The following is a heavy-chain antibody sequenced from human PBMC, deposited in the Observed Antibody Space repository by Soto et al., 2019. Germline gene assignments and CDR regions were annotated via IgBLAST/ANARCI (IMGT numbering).Heavy chain of an antibody. Sequence: PGGSLRLSCAASGCAFSPAWVTWVRPAPGKGLEWVALIKSKTSGETRAYAAPVKGRFTISRDDSENTVFLQMDSLKTEDTAVYCCVIDDAARGFGELDYWGRGTLVTVS. CDR2: IKSKTSGETR. V-gene: IGHV3-15*01. J-gene: IGHJ4*02. CDR3: VIDDAARGFGELDY. D-gene: IGHD3-10*01. CDR1: GCAFSPAW.